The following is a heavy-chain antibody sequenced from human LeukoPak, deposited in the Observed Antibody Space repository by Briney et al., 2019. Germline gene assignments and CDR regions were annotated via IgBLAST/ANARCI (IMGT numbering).Heavy chain of an antibody. D-gene: IGHD3-22*01. V-gene: IGHV1-2*02. J-gene: IGHJ3*02. CDR3: ARALYYYDSSGLLDI. CDR1: GYTFTGYY. CDR2: INPNSGGT. Sequence: ASVKVSCKASGYTFTGYYMHWVRQAPGQGLEWMGWINPNSGGTNYAQKFQGRVTMTRDTSISTAYMELSRLRSDDTAVYYCARALYYYDSSGLLDIWGQGTVVTVSS.